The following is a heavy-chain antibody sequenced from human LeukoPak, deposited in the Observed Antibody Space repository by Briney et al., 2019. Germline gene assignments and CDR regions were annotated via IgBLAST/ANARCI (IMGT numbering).Heavy chain of an antibody. CDR1: GGTFSSYA. J-gene: IGHJ4*02. D-gene: IGHD6-6*01. Sequence: VASVKVSCKASGGTFSSYAISWVRQAPGQGLEWMGGIIPIFGTANYAQKFQGRVTITADKSTSTAYMELSSLRSEDTAVYYCARDSYYSSSSLGFDYWGQGTLVTVSS. CDR2: IIPIFGTA. V-gene: IGHV1-69*06. CDR3: ARDSYYSSSSLGFDY.